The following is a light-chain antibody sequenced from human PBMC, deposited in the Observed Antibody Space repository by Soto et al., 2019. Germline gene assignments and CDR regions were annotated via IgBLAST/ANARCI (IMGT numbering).Light chain of an antibody. V-gene: IGKV1-39*01. Sequence: DIQMTQSPFSLSAPVGDRVTITCRASQSISNYLNWYQQKQGKAPKLLIYAAPTLQSGVPSRFSGSGSGTDFTLTISSLQPEDSATYYCQQSYGTPIIFGQGTRLDIK. CDR3: QQSYGTPII. CDR1: QSISNY. CDR2: AAP. J-gene: IGKJ5*01.